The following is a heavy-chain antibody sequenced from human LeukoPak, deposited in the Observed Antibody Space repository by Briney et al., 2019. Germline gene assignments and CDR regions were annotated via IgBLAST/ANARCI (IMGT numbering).Heavy chain of an antibody. CDR1: GYSISSGYY. D-gene: IGHD3-22*01. CDR2: IYTSGT. V-gene: IGHV4-4*07. CDR3: ARAGTDGYSHFDY. J-gene: IGHJ4*02. Sequence: PSETLSLTCAVSGYSISSGYYWSWIRQPAGEGLEWIGRIYTSGTDYNPSLKSRVTMSLDTSKNQFSLKLSSVTAADTAVYYCARAGTDGYSHFDYWGQGTLVTVSS.